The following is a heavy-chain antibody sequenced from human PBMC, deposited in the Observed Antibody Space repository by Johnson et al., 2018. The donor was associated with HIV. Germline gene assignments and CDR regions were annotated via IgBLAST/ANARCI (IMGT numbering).Heavy chain of an antibody. J-gene: IGHJ3*02. Sequence: QVQLVESGGGVVQPGRSLRLSCAASGFTFSTYGMHWVRRAPGKGLEWVAVISYDGSNKYYADSVKGRFSISRDNAKNSLYLQMDSLRAEDTAVYYCARDRVRTARDGDEGFDIWGQGTMVTVSS. V-gene: IGHV3-30*03. CDR1: GFTFSTYG. CDR2: ISYDGSNK. D-gene: IGHD5-18*01. CDR3: ARDRVRTARDGDEGFDI.